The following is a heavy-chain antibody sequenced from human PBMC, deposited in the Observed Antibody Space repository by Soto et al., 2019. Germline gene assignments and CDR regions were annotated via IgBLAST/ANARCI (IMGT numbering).Heavy chain of an antibody. D-gene: IGHD3-3*01. CDR2: ISSSSSYT. J-gene: IGHJ6*02. V-gene: IGHV3-11*06. CDR1: GFTFSDYY. CDR3: AGDGFDFGVVTSYYYGMDV. Sequence: QVQLVESGGGLVKPGGSLRLSCAASGFTFSDYYMSWIRQAPGKGLEWVSYISSSSSYTNYADSVKGRFTISRDNAKNSLYLQMNSLRAEDTAVYYCAGDGFDFGVVTSYYYGMDVWGQGTTVTGSS.